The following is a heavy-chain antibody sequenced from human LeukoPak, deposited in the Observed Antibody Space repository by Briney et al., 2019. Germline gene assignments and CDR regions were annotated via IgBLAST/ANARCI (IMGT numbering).Heavy chain of an antibody. J-gene: IGHJ6*03. V-gene: IGHV3-33*01. D-gene: IGHD6-6*01. CDR3: ARGADAWTGNTEARLIDYMDV. Sequence: GRSLRLSCAASGFTFSSYGMHWVRQAPGKGLEWVAVIWYDGSNKYYADSVKGRFTISRDISKNTLDLQMNSLLTEDTAVYYCARGADAWTGNTEARLIDYMDVWGKGTTVTVSS. CDR1: GFTFSSYG. CDR2: IWYDGSNK.